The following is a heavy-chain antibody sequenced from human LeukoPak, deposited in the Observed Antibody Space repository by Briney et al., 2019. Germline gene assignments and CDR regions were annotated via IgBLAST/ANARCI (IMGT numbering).Heavy chain of an antibody. CDR2: IGGSGGRT. Sequence: GGSLRLSCAVSGITLSNYGMSWVRQAPGKGLEWVAGIGGSGGRTNYADSVKGGFTISRDNPKNTLYLQMNSLRAEDTAVYFCAKRGVVIRVILVGFHKEAYYFDSWGQGALVIVSS. V-gene: IGHV3-23*01. D-gene: IGHD3-22*01. J-gene: IGHJ4*02. CDR1: GITLSNYG. CDR3: AKRGVVIRVILVGFHKEAYYFDS.